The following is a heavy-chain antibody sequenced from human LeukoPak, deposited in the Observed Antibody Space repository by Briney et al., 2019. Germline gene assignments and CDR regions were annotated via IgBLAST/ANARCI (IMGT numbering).Heavy chain of an antibody. V-gene: IGHV3-48*03. CDR2: ISSSGSTI. J-gene: IGHJ4*02. D-gene: IGHD2-21*02. CDR3: ARVGEAYCGGDCYSGLLDY. CDR1: GFTFSSYA. Sequence: PGGSLRLSCAASGFTFSSYAMSWVRQAPGKGLEWVSYISSSGSTIYYADSVKGRFTISRDNAKNSLYLQMNSLRAEDTAVYYCARVGEAYCGGDCYSGLLDYWGQGTLVTVSS.